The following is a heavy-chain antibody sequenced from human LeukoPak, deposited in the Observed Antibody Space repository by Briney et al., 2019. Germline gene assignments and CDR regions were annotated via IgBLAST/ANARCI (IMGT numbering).Heavy chain of an antibody. D-gene: IGHD1-26*01. CDR1: GFTFSSHG. Sequence: GGALRLSCAASGFTFSSHGMHWVRQAPGKGLEWGAVISDDGSDKYYADSVKGRFTIPRDNPKHTLYLQMNSLRAEDMAVYYCARARGGTYGDFFDYWGQGTLVSVSS. V-gene: IGHV3-30*12. J-gene: IGHJ4*02. CDR2: ISDDGSDK. CDR3: ARARGGTYGDFFDY.